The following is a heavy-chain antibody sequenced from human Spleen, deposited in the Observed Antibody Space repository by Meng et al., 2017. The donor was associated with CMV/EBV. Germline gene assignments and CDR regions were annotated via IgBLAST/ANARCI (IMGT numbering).Heavy chain of an antibody. V-gene: IGHV1-46*01. Sequence: ASVKVSCKASGYTFTSYYMHWVRQAPGQGLEWMGIINPSGGSTSYAQKFQGRVTMTRDTSTSTVYMELSSLRSEDTAVYYCARGPGGRRTEDYFDYWGQGTLVTVSS. CDR3: ARGPGGRRTEDYFDY. CDR1: GYTFTSYY. CDR2: INPSGGST. D-gene: IGHD3-16*01. J-gene: IGHJ4*02.